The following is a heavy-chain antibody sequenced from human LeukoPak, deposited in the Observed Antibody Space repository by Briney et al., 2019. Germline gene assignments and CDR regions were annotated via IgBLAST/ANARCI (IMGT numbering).Heavy chain of an antibody. CDR1: GFTVSSNY. J-gene: IGHJ1*01. Sequence: PGGSLRLSCAASGFTVSSNYMTWVRQAPGKGLEWVVFIRSKAYGGTTEYAASVKGRFTISRDDSKSIAYLQMNSLNTEDTAVYYCTRAYCGGDCYFQHWGQGTLVTVSS. CDR3: TRAYCGGDCYFQH. D-gene: IGHD2-21*02. CDR2: IRSKAYGGTT. V-gene: IGHV3-49*04.